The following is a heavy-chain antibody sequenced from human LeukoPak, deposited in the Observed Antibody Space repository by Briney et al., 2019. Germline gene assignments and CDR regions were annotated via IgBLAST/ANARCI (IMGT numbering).Heavy chain of an antibody. D-gene: IGHD3-3*01. J-gene: IGHJ5*02. CDR3: ARSLRITITFDP. CDR2: INPNSGGT. Sequence: ASVKVSCKASGYTFTRYYMHWVRQAPGQGLEWMGWINPNSGGTNYAQKFQGRVTMTRDTSISTAYMELSRLRSDDTAVYYCARSLRITITFDPWGQGTLVTVSS. V-gene: IGHV1-2*02. CDR1: GYTFTRYY.